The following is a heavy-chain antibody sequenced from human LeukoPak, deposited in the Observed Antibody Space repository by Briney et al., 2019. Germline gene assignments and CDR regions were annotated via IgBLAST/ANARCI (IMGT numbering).Heavy chain of an antibody. CDR1: GGSVSAYY. V-gene: IGHV4-34*01. CDR3: AAFRDGYNWHLDS. CDR2: ISDSGST. Sequence: SETLSLTCAVSGGSVSAYYWSWIRQPPGKGLEWIGEISDSGSTNYNPSLKSRLTISVDTSKNHFSLKLSSVTAADTAVYYCAAFRDGYNWHLDSWGQGTLVTVSS. D-gene: IGHD5-24*01. J-gene: IGHJ4*02.